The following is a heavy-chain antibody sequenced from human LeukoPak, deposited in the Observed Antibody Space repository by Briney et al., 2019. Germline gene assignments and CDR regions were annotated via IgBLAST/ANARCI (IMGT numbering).Heavy chain of an antibody. Sequence: PGGSLRLSCAASGFTFDDYAMHWVRQAPGKGLEWVSSISSSSSYIYYADSVKGRFTISRDNAKNSPYLQMNSLRDEDTAVYYCAGRKGGTNWYFDLWGRGTLVTVSS. CDR3: AGRKGGTNWYFDL. CDR1: GFTFDDYA. D-gene: IGHD2-15*01. J-gene: IGHJ2*01. V-gene: IGHV3-21*01. CDR2: ISSSSSYI.